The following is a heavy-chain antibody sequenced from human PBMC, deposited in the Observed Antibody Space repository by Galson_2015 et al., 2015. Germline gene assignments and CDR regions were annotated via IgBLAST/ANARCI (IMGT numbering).Heavy chain of an antibody. V-gene: IGHV4-39*01. Sequence: ETLSLTCTVSGGSISSSTYYWAWIRQPPGKGLEWIGSIYYSGSTYYNPSLKSRVTISVDTSKNQFSLKLSSVTAADTAVYYCARHVDTAMLTRPYYFDYWGQGTLVTVSS. CDR3: ARHVDTAMLTRPYYFDY. CDR1: GGSISSSTYY. J-gene: IGHJ4*02. CDR2: IYYSGST. D-gene: IGHD5-18*01.